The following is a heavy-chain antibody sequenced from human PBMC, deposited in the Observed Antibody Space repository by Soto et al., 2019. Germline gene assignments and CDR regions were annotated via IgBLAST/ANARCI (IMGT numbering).Heavy chain of an antibody. J-gene: IGHJ4*02. CDR2: ISGSGGST. CDR1: GFTFSSYA. Sequence: PGGSLRLSCAASGFTFSSYAMSWVRQAPGKGLEWVSAISGSGGSTYYADSVKGRFTISRDNSKNTLYLQMNSLRAEDTAVYYCAKPYSGYDWIELDYFDYWGQGTLVTVSS. CDR3: AKPYSGYDWIELDYFDY. D-gene: IGHD5-12*01. V-gene: IGHV3-23*01.